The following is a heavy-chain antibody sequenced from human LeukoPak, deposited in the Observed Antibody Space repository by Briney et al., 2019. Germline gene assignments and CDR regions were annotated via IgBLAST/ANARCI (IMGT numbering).Heavy chain of an antibody. Sequence: GASVKVSCKASGYTFTSNYMHWVRQAPGQGLEWMGIINPSGGSTTYAQKFQGRVTMTRDMSTSTVYMEVSGLRSDDTAVYYCARVAGYSYGYCLDYWGQGTLVTVSS. CDR2: INPSGGST. J-gene: IGHJ4*02. CDR3: ARVAGYSYGYCLDY. V-gene: IGHV1-46*01. D-gene: IGHD5-18*01. CDR1: GYTFTSNY.